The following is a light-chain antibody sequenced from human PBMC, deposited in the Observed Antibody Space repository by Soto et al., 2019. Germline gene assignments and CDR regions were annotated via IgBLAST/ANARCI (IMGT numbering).Light chain of an antibody. CDR1: QRISSS. Sequence: DIPMTQSPSSLSASVGDRVTITCRASQRISSSLNWYQQRPGRAPKLLISAASSLQSGVPSRFSGSESGTDFTLTINSLQPEDFATYYCQQSYSTPTFGQGTKLEIK. CDR2: AAS. J-gene: IGKJ2*01. CDR3: QQSYSTPT. V-gene: IGKV1-39*01.